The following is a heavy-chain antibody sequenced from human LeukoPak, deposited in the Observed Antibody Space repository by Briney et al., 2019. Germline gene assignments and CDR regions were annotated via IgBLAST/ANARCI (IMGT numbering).Heavy chain of an antibody. CDR1: GFTVSSNY. J-gene: IGHJ4*02. V-gene: IGHV3-53*04. CDR3: ARWSSGWSIDC. CDR2: IYSGGST. D-gene: IGHD6-19*01. Sequence: GSLRLPCAASGFTVSSNYMGWVRQAPGKGLEWVSVIYSGGSTYYADSVKGRFTISSHNLKNTVYLQMNSLREEDTAVYYCARWSSGWSIDCWGQGTLVTVSS.